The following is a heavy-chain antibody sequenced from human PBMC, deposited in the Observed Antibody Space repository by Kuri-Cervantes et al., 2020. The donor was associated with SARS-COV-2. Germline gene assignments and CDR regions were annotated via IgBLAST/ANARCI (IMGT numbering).Heavy chain of an antibody. Sequence: GESLKISCAASGFTFSGHWIHWVRQAPGKGLVWVSRINPDGSYTNNADSVKGRFTLSRDNAKNMLYLQMNSLRAEDTAVYYCARPTYCGGDCYTNSFDSWGQGTLVTVSS. J-gene: IGHJ4*02. CDR2: INPDGSYT. V-gene: IGHV3-74*01. D-gene: IGHD2-21*02. CDR3: ARPTYCGGDCYTNSFDS. CDR1: GFTFSGHW.